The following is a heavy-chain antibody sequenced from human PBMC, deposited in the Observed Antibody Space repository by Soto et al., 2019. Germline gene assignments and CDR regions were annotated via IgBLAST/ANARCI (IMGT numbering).Heavy chain of an antibody. CDR3: ARPDYYDSSGYRGFDP. Sequence: GASVKVSCKASGYTFTDYYMHWVRQAPGQGLEWMGWINPNSGGTNYAQKFQGRVTMTRDTSISTAYMELSRLRSDDTAVYYCARPDYYDSSGYRGFDPWGQGTLVTVSS. D-gene: IGHD3-22*01. V-gene: IGHV1-2*02. CDR2: INPNSGGT. CDR1: GYTFTDYY. J-gene: IGHJ5*02.